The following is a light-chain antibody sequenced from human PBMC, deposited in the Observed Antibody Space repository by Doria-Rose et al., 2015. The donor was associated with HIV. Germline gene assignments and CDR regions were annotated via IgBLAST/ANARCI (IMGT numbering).Light chain of an antibody. V-gene: IGKV4-1*01. J-gene: IGKJ3*01. CDR3: QQYYDTPS. Sequence: DIRVTQSPESLGMSLGERATLNCKSNQSLLYTSKNYLAWYQQKPGQPPKLLSYCASTRQSGVPARFSCSGSGTDFTLTISSLEAEDVAVYYCQQYYDTPSFGPGTTVDVK. CDR2: CAS. CDR1: QSLLYTSKNY.